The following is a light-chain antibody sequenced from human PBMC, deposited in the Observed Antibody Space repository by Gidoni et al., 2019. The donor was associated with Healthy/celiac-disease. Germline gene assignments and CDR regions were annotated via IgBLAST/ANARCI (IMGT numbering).Light chain of an antibody. CDR3: QQYNNWPQT. J-gene: IGKJ2*01. Sequence: EIVMTQSPATLSVSPGERATLSCRASQSVSSNLAWYQQKPGQAPRLLIYGASIRATGIPARFSGRGSGTEFTLTISSLQSEDFAVYYCQQYNNWPQTFGQGTKLEIK. CDR2: GAS. CDR1: QSVSSN. V-gene: IGKV3D-15*01.